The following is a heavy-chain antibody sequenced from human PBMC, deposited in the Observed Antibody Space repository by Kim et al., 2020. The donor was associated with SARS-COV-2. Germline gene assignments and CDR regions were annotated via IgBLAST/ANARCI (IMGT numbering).Heavy chain of an antibody. CDR3: AAWRPPDSVYCSTSSCQVIYYFDY. CDR1: GYTFSSNA. CDR2: INTNTGNP. Sequence: ASVKVSCKASGYTFSSNAMNWVRQAPGQGPEWMGWINTNTGNPTYAQGFAGRYVFSLDTSVSTAYLQINNLKAEDSAVYYCAAWRPPDSVYCSTSSCQVIYYFDYWGQGTLAT. D-gene: IGHD2-2*01. J-gene: IGHJ4*02. V-gene: IGHV7-4-1*02.